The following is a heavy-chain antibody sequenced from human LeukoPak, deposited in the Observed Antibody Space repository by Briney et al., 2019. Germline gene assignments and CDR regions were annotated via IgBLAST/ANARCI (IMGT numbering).Heavy chain of an antibody. CDR3: TTSDYSAEDY. Sequence: AGGSLRLSCAASGFAFSNAWMSWVRQAPGKGLEWVGRSKGKTNGWTTDYAAPVKGGFTISRDDSKNTLYLQMSSLTTEDAAVYYCTTSDYSAEDYWGQGTLVTVSS. CDR2: SKGKTNGWTT. D-gene: IGHD2-15*01. J-gene: IGHJ4*02. V-gene: IGHV3-15*01. CDR1: GFAFSNAW.